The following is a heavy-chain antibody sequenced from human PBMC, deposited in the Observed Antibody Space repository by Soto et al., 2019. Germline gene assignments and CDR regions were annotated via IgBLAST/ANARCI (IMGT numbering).Heavy chain of an antibody. Sequence: EVQLLESGGGLVQPGGSLRLSCAASGFTFSSYAMRWVRQAPVKGLEWVSAISGSGGSTYYADSVKGRFTISRDNTKKTLYMQMNSLRAEEAVVYYWARRGSGSYYDYWGQGTLVTVSS. CDR2: ISGSGGST. CDR1: GFTFSSYA. CDR3: ARRGSGSYYDY. V-gene: IGHV3-23*01. D-gene: IGHD1-26*01. J-gene: IGHJ4*02.